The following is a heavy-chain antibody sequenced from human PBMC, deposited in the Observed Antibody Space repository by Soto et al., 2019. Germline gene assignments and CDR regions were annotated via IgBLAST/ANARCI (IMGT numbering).Heavy chain of an antibody. CDR1: GYSFTNYW. CDR3: ARQDGYALYYFDY. CDR2: TYPGDSDT. J-gene: IGHJ4*02. V-gene: IGHV5-51*01. Sequence: PGESLKISCKGSGYSFTNYWIGWVRQMPGKGLEWMGITYPGDSDTRYSPSFQGQVTISVDKSISTAYLQWSSLKASDTAMYYCARQDGYALYYFDYWGQGTLVTVSS. D-gene: IGHD2-2*01.